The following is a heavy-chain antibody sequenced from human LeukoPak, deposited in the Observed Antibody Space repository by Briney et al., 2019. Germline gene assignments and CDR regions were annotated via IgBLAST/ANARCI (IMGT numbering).Heavy chain of an antibody. Sequence: SETLSLTCSVSDGSINSYYWNWIRRPPGKGLEWIGYIYYNGNTNYSPSLKSRATMSVDTSKNLFSLKVSSVTAADTAVYYCARGRSNYYGMDVWGQGTTVTVSS. V-gene: IGHV4-59*01. J-gene: IGHJ6*02. CDR1: DGSINSYY. CDR2: IYYNGNT. CDR3: ARGRSNYYGMDV. D-gene: IGHD1-26*01.